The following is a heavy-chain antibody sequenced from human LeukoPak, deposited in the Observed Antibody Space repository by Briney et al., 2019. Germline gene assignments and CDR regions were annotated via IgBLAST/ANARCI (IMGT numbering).Heavy chain of an antibody. CDR2: ISGRVNTI. J-gene: IGHJ6*02. CDR1: GFSLSNYW. V-gene: IGHV3-11*01. CDR3: ARDRAGSAPYYYGMDV. Sequence: GGSLRLSCVASGFSLSNYWMAWVRQAPGKGLEWVSYISGRVNTIYYADSVKGRFTISRDNGKNSLYLQMNSLRAEDTAVYYCARDRAGSAPYYYGMDVWGQGTTVTVSS. D-gene: IGHD3-10*01.